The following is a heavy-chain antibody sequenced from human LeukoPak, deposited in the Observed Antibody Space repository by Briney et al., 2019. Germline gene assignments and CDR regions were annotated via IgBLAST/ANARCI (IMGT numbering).Heavy chain of an antibody. V-gene: IGHV3-21*01. J-gene: IGHJ4*02. Sequence: GGSLRLSCAASGFTFSSYSMNWVRQAPGKGLEWVSSISSSSSYIHYADSVKGRFTISRDNAKNSLYLQMNSLRAEDTAVYYCTRGVTIVPDYWGQGTLVTVSS. D-gene: IGHD2-8*01. CDR2: ISSSSSYI. CDR1: GFTFSSYS. CDR3: TRGVTIVPDY.